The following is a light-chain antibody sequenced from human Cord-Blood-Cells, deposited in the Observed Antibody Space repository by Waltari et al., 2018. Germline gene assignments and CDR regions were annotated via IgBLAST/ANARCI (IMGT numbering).Light chain of an antibody. Sequence: QSVLTQPPSPSGTPGERVTTSGSGRSSTIGSNTVTSYQPRPGPAPKLLIYSNNQRPSGVPARFSGSKSGTSASLAIGGLQSEDEADYYCAAWDDSLNGWVFGGGTKLTVL. V-gene: IGLV1-44*01. CDR3: AAWDDSLNGWV. CDR1: SSTIGSNT. CDR2: SNN. J-gene: IGLJ3*02.